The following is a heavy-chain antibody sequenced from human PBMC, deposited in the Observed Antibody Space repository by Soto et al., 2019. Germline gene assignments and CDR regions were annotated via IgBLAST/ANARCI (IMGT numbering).Heavy chain of an antibody. J-gene: IGHJ4*02. Sequence: SETLSLTCTVSGDSISSGDYYWSWIRQPPGKGLEWIGYIHYSGGTQYNPSLKSRVTISLGTSKNQFSLKVSSVTAADTAVYYCARDLNYYGSGSYWRYFDYWGQGTLVTVSS. CDR2: IHYSGGT. CDR3: ARDLNYYGSGSYWRYFDY. CDR1: GDSISSGDYY. V-gene: IGHV4-30-4*01. D-gene: IGHD3-10*01.